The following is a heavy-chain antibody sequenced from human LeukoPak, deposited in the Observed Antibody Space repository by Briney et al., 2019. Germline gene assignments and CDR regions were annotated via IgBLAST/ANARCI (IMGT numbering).Heavy chain of an antibody. CDR1: GGTFSSYA. D-gene: IGHD3-9*01. CDR2: IIPTFGTA. Sequence: GASVKVSCKASGGTFSSYAISWVRQAPGQGLGWMGRIIPTFGTANYAQKFQGRVTITTDESTSTAYMELSSLRSEDTAVYYCARSGALRYFDWLLWGQGTLVTVSS. J-gene: IGHJ4*02. CDR3: ARSGALRYFDWLL. V-gene: IGHV1-69*05.